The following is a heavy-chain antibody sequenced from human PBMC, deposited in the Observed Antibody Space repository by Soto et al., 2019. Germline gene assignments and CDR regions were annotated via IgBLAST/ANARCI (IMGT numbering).Heavy chain of an antibody. CDR2: MSPNSGNT. Sequence: ASVKVSCKASGYTFTNYDINWVRQATGQGLEWMGWMSPNSGNTGYTQKLQGRVTMTRNTSISTAYLQWSSLKASDTAMYYCAGGGVRGVITRTRDYYGMDVWGQGTTVTVSS. D-gene: IGHD3-10*01. CDR3: AGGGVRGVITRTRDYYGMDV. J-gene: IGHJ6*02. V-gene: IGHV1-8*01. CDR1: GYTFTNYD.